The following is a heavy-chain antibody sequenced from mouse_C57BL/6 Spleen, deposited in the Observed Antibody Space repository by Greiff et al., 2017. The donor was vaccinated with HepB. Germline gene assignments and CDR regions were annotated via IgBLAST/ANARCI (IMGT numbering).Heavy chain of an antibody. V-gene: IGHV1-4*01. D-gene: IGHD2-2*01. J-gene: IGHJ4*01. CDR2: INPSSGYT. Sequence: VQLQQSGAELARPGASVKMSCKASGYTFTSYTMHWVKQRPGQGLEWIGYINPSSGYTKYNQKFKDKATLTADKSSSTAYMQLSSLTSEDSAVYYCAGGYRGSYYYAMDYWGQGTSVTVSS. CDR3: AGGYRGSYYYAMDY. CDR1: GYTFTSYT.